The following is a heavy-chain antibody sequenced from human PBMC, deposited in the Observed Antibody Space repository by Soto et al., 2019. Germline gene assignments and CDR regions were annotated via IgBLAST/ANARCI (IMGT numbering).Heavy chain of an antibody. CDR3: ARVSPYDFWSGYPIGYYGMDV. CDR1: GGSISSYY. J-gene: IGHJ6*02. V-gene: IGHV4-59*01. Sequence: QVQLQESGPGLVKPSEPLSLTCTVSGGSISSYYWSWIRQPPGKGLEWIGYIYYSGSTNYNPSLKSRVTISVDTSKYQFSVKLSSVTAADTAVYYCARVSPYDFWSGYPIGYYGMDVWGQGTTVTVSS. D-gene: IGHD3-3*01. CDR2: IYYSGST.